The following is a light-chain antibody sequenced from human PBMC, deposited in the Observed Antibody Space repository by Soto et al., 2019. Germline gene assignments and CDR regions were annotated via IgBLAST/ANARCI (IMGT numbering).Light chain of an antibody. CDR3: CSYAGIRGVV. V-gene: IGLV2-23*02. CDR1: SSDVGSYNL. CDR2: EVS. Sequence: QSALTQPASVSGSPGQSITISCTGTSSDVGSYNLVSWYQQHPGKAPKLMIYEVSKRPSGVSNRFSGSKSGNTASLTISGLQAEDEADYYCCSYAGIRGVVFGGGTKVTVL. J-gene: IGLJ2*01.